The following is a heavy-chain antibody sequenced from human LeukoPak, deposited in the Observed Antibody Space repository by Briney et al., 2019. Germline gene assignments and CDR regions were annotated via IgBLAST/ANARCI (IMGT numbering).Heavy chain of an antibody. J-gene: IGHJ4*02. CDR1: GFRFSDYY. Sequence: GGSLRLSCAASGFRFSDYYMNWIRQAPGEGLKWVSYISSTGGTTFYADSVKGRFTISRDNSENTLSLQMNSLRAGDTAVYYCAKGRGRAPITGDYFDSWGQGTLVTVSS. CDR3: AKGRGRAPITGDYFDS. CDR2: ISSTGGTT. D-gene: IGHD3-10*01. V-gene: IGHV3-11*01.